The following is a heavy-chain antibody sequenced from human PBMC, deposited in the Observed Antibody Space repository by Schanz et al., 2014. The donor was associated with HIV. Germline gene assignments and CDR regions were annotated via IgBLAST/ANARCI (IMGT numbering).Heavy chain of an antibody. CDR2: INPDNAGR. Sequence: QVQLVQSGAAVKKPGASVKVSCKASGYTFIGYYMHWVRQAPGQGLEWMGWINPDNAGRNYAQKFQGRVTMTRDTSISTAFMERSRLRSDDTAVYYCATCRCDGELSLLRYWGQGTLVTVSS. CDR1: GYTFIGYY. V-gene: IGHV1-2*02. J-gene: IGHJ4*02. CDR3: ATCRCDGELSLLRY. D-gene: IGHD3-16*02.